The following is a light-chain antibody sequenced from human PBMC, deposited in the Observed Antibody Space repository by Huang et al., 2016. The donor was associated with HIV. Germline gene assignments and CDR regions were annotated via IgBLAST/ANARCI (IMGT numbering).Light chain of an antibody. CDR1: VRIDTY. V-gene: IGKV1-39*01. Sequence: DIQMTQSPSSLSASIGDRVTIPCRASVRIDTYLNWYQPKPGKAPKLLIYDASRLQSGVPSRFSGSGSGTDFTLTISSLQPEDLATYYCQQSYSTLMYTFGQGTKLEIK. CDR3: QQSYSTLMYT. CDR2: DAS. J-gene: IGKJ2*01.